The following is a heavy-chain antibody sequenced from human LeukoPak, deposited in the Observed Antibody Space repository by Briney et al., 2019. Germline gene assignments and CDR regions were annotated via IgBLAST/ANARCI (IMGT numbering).Heavy chain of an antibody. V-gene: IGHV3-30*04. Sequence: GGSLRLSCAASGFTFSGYAMHWVRQAPGKGLEWVAVISYDGSNKYYADSVKGRFTISRDNSKNTLYLQMNSLRAEDTAVYYCARDSGDYVWYFDLWGRGTLVTVSS. J-gene: IGHJ2*01. CDR1: GFTFSGYA. CDR2: ISYDGSNK. CDR3: ARDSGDYVWYFDL. D-gene: IGHD4-17*01.